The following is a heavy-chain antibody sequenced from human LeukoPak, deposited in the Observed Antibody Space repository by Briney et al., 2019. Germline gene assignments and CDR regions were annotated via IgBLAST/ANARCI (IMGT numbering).Heavy chain of an antibody. Sequence: SVKVSCKASGGTFSSYAISWVRQAPGQGLEWTGGIIPIFGTANYAQKFQGRVTITADESTSTAYMELSSLRSEDTAVYYCARGRAAYAYYYDSSGYYPLDYWGQGTLVTVSS. CDR3: ARGRAAYAYYYDSSGYYPLDY. V-gene: IGHV1-69*13. CDR1: GGTFSSYA. J-gene: IGHJ4*02. D-gene: IGHD3-22*01. CDR2: IIPIFGTA.